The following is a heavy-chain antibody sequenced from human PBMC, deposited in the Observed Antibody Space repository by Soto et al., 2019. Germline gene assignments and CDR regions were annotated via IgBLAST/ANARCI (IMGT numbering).Heavy chain of an antibody. CDR2: IYPGDSDA. CDR3: ARQGGEYNTTSDY. J-gene: IGHJ4*02. CDR1: GYTFSKYW. V-gene: IGHV5-51*01. D-gene: IGHD3-10*01. Sequence: PGESLKISRQASGYTFSKYWIGWVRQTPGKGLEWMGMIYPGDSDARYSPSFEGQVTFSVDKSINTAYLQWNSLKASDTSMYYCARQGGEYNTTSDYWGQGTLAIDSS.